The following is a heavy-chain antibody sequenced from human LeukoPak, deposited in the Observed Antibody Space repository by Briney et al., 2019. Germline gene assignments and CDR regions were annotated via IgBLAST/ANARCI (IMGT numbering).Heavy chain of an antibody. CDR1: GFTFSSYG. J-gene: IGHJ6*02. D-gene: IGHD6-25*01. CDR2: ISYLGGDQ. Sequence: GGSLRLSCAASGFTFSSYGIHWVRQAPGKGLEWVAVISYLGGDQLYAESVKGRFTISRDNSNKRVFLQMNTLRGEDTAVYYCAKDRSSDPHYYYGMDVWGRGTTVIVSS. V-gene: IGHV3-30*18. CDR3: AKDRSSDPHYYYGMDV.